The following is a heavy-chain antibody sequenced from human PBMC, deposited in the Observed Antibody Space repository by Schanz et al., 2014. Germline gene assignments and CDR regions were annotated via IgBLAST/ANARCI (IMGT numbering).Heavy chain of an antibody. J-gene: IGHJ6*04. CDR1: GFTFSKYW. V-gene: IGHV3-7*02. Sequence: EADLVESGGGLIQRGESLRLSCGGSGFTFSKYWMSWVRQAPGKGLEWVANIKQHGNEKYYADSVKGRFTISRDNAKNSLFLQMNSLRVEDTAVYYCARLPVGYGSGSWDVWGKGTTVTASS. CDR3: ARLPVGYGSGSWDV. CDR2: IKQHGNEK. D-gene: IGHD3-10*01.